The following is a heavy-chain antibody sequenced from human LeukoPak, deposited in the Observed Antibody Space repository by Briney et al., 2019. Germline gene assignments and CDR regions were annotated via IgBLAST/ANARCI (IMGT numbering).Heavy chain of an antibody. CDR1: GFTFSSYG. J-gene: IGHJ3*02. Sequence: GGSLRLSCAASGFTFSSYGMHWVRQAPGKGLEWVAVIWYDGSNKYYADSVKGRFTISRDNSKNTLYLQMNSLRAEDTAVYYCAKDLWVVSDPDAFDIWGQGTMVTVSS. CDR2: IWYDGSNK. V-gene: IGHV3-33*06. D-gene: IGHD3-16*01. CDR3: AKDLWVVSDPDAFDI.